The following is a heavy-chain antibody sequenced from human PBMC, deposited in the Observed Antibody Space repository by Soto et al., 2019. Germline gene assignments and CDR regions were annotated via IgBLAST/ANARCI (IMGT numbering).Heavy chain of an antibody. CDR2: IRRKANSYPT. CDR1: GLIFSDYH. J-gene: IGHJ6*02. D-gene: IGHD3-10*01. Sequence: EVQLVESGGGLVQPGGSLRLSCAASGLIFSDYHMDWVRQAPGKGLEVVGRIRRKANSYPTAYAEAVKGRFTISRDDSNNSLYLQMNSRKSEDADVYYCAMLGGWSGGSSDMDVWGQGTTVTVYS. V-gene: IGHV3-72*01. CDR3: AMLGGWSGGSSDMDV.